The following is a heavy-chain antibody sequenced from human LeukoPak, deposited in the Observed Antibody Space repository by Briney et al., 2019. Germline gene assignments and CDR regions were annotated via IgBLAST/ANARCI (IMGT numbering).Heavy chain of an antibody. D-gene: IGHD5-24*01. J-gene: IGHJ5*02. V-gene: IGHV3-30*02. CDR1: GFTFSSYG. CDR2: IRYDGSNK. CDR3: ARGSYGYNSHNWFDP. Sequence: GGSLRLSCGASGFTFSSYGMHWVRQAPGKGLEWVAFIRYDGSNKYYADSVKGRFTISRDNSKNTLYLQMNSLRAEDTAVYYCARGSYGYNSHNWFDPWGQGTLVTVSS.